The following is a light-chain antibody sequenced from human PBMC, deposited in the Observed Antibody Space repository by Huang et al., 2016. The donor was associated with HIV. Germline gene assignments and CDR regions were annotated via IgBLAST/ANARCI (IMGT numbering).Light chain of an antibody. Sequence: DIVMTQSPLSLPVTPGESASISCRSSESLLHSNGYNYLHWYLQKPGQSPQLLIYLGSNRASGVPDRFSGSGSGTDFTLKISRVEAEDVGIYYCMQALQTRTFGQGTKVEIK. CDR1: ESLLHSNGYNY. J-gene: IGKJ1*01. V-gene: IGKV2-28*01. CDR2: LGS. CDR3: MQALQTRT.